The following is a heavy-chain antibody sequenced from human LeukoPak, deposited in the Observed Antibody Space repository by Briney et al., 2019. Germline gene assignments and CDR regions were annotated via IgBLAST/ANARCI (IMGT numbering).Heavy chain of an antibody. Sequence: GGSLRLSCAASGFTFSSYAVHWVRQAPGKGLEWVAVISYDGSNKYYADSVKGRFTISRDNSKNTLYLQMNSLRAEDTAVYYCATPEAPDYWGQGTLVTVSS. CDR1: GFTFSSYA. CDR2: ISYDGSNK. CDR3: ATPEAPDY. J-gene: IGHJ4*02. V-gene: IGHV3-30*01.